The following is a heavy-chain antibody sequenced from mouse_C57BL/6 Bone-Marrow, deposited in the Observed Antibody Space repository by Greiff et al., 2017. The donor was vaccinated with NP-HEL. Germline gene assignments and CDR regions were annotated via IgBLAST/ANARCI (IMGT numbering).Heavy chain of an antibody. CDR2: IYPRSGNT. V-gene: IGHV1-81*01. D-gene: IGHD4-1*01. CDR3: ARLPGGHWYFDV. J-gene: IGHJ1*03. CDR1: GYTFTSYG. Sequence: VQLQQSGAELARPGASVKLSCKASGYTFTSYGISWVKQRTGQGLEWIGEIYPRSGNTYYNEKFKGKATLTADKSSSTAYMELRSLTSEDSAVYFCARLPGGHWYFDVWGTGTTVTVSS.